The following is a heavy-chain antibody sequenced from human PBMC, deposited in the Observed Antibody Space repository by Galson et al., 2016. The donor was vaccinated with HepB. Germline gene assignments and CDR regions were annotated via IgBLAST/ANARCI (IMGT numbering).Heavy chain of an antibody. V-gene: IGHV3-48*02. CDR2: ITGSSDFI. D-gene: IGHD2-15*01. Sequence: SLRLSCAASGFTFSSSEMNWLRQAPGKGLEWVSYITGSSDFIKYADSVKGRFTVSRDNAKNSVYLHMNSLRDEDTAVYFCARDTGVVPCFDPWGQGTLVTVSS. CDR3: ARDTGVVPCFDP. CDR1: GFTFSSSE. J-gene: IGHJ5*02.